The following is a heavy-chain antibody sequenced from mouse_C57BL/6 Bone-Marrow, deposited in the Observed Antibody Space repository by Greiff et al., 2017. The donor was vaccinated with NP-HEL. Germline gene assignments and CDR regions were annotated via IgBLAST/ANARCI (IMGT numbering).Heavy chain of an antibody. CDR1: GFTFSDYY. D-gene: IGHD1-1*01. CDR3: ARDIYYGSSWYFDV. J-gene: IGHJ1*03. V-gene: IGHV5-16*01. Sequence: EVMLVESEGGLVQPGSSMKLSCTASGFTFSDYYMAWVRQVPEKGLEWVANINYDGSSTYYLDSLKSRFIISRDNAKNILYLQMSSLKSEDTATYYCARDIYYGSSWYFDVWGTGTTVTVSS. CDR2: INYDGSST.